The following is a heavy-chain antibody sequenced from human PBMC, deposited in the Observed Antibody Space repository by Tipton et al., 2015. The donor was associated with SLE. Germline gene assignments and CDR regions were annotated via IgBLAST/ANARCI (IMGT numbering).Heavy chain of an antibody. CDR3: AATPRQSVDY. D-gene: IGHD6-6*01. CDR2: IDYTANP. Sequence: TLSLTCTVSGGSIGSFYWSWIRQPPGKGLEWIGNIDYTANPNYSPSLKSRVTISIDTAKNQFSLKLNSVTAADTALYYCAATPRQSVDYWGQGPLVIVSS. CDR1: GGSIGSFY. V-gene: IGHV4-59*08. J-gene: IGHJ4*02.